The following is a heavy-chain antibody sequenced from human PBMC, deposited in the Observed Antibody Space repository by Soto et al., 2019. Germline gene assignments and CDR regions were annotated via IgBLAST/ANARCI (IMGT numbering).Heavy chain of an antibody. D-gene: IGHD1-7*01. V-gene: IGHV1-18*01. CDR3: ARHWVPDTWNYRYFDY. J-gene: IGHJ4*02. CDR2: ISAYNGNT. CDR1: GYTFTSYG. Sequence: QVQLVQSGAEVKKPGASVKVSCKASGYTFTSYGISWVRQAPGQGLEWMGWISAYNGNTNYAQKLQGRVTMTTDTSTSTASMELRSLRSDDAAVSYCARHWVPDTWNYRYFDYWGQGTLVTVSS.